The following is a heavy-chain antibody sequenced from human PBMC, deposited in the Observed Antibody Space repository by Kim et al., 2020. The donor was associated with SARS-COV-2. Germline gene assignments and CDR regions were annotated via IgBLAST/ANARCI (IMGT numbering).Heavy chain of an antibody. Sequence: GGSLRLSCAASGFTVSSNYMSWVRQAPGKGLEWVSVIYSGGSTYYADSVKGRFTISRHNSKNTLYLQMNSLRAEDTAVYYCARLYSSRPGVGMDVWGQGTTVTVSS. CDR3: ARLYSSRPGVGMDV. CDR2: IYSGGST. CDR1: GFTVSSNY. J-gene: IGHJ6*02. D-gene: IGHD6-13*01. V-gene: IGHV3-53*04.